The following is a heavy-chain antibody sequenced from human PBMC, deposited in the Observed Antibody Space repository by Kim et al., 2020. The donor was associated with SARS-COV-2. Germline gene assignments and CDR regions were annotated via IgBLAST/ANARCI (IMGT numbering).Heavy chain of an antibody. CDR2: ISWNSGSI. D-gene: IGHD6-13*01. V-gene: IGHV3-9*01. CDR1: GFTFDDYA. Sequence: GGSLRLSCAASGFTFDDYAMHWVRQAPGKGLEWVSGISWNSGSIGYADSVKGRFTISRDNAKNSLYLQMNSLRAEDTALYYCAKTLGSSSWYYYYGMDVWGQGTTVTVSS. CDR3: AKTLGSSSWYYYYGMDV. J-gene: IGHJ6*02.